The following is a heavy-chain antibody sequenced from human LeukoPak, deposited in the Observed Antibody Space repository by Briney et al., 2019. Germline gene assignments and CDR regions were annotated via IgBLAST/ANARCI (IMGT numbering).Heavy chain of an antibody. J-gene: IGHJ4*02. CDR1: GGSISSGDYY. Sequence: PSETLSLTCTVSGGSISSGDYYWSWIRQPPGKGREWMGYIYYSGSTYYNPSLKSRVTISVDTSKNQFSLKLSSVTAEDTAVYYCASLWFGEFYYFDYWGQGTLVTVSS. CDR3: ASLWFGEFYYFDY. V-gene: IGHV4-30-4*08. D-gene: IGHD3-10*01. CDR2: IYYSGST.